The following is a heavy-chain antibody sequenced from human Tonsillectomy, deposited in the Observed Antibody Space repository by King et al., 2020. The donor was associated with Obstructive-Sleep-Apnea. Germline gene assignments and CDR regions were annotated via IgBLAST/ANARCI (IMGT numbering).Heavy chain of an antibody. CDR2: IYYSGST. D-gene: IGHD1-26*01. CDR3: ARHGLRRETPPYYFDY. J-gene: IGHJ4*02. CDR1: GGSISNYY. V-gene: IGHV4-59*08. Sequence: VQLQESGPGLVKPSETLSLACTVSGGSISNYYWSWIRQPPGKGLEWIGYIYYSGSTNYNPSLKSRVTITVDTSKNHFSLKLNSATAADTAMYYCARHGLRRETPPYYFDYWGQGTLVTVSS.